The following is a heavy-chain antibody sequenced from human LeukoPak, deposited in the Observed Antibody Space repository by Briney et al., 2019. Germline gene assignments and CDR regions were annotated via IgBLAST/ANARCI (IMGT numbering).Heavy chain of an antibody. CDR3: ARVSQIVGATEFDY. CDR2: IYTSGST. D-gene: IGHD1-26*01. Sequence: PSETLSLTCTVSGGSISSGSYYWSWIRQPAGKGLEWIGRIYTSGSTNYNPSLKSRVTISVDTSKNQFSLKLSSVTAADTAVYYCARVSQIVGATEFDYWGQGTLVTVSS. V-gene: IGHV4-61*02. J-gene: IGHJ4*02. CDR1: GGSISSGSYY.